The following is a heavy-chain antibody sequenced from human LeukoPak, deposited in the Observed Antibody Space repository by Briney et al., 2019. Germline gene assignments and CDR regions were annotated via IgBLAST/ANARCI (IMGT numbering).Heavy chain of an antibody. V-gene: IGHV1-58*01. D-gene: IGHD2-15*01. CDR2: IVVGSGNT. Sequence: GASVKVSCKASGFTFTSSAVQWVRQARGQRLEWIGWIVVGSGNTNYAQKFQERVTITRDMSTSTAYMELSSLRSEDTAVYYCAAFPAGGYCSGGSCRRWFDPWGQGTLGTVSS. J-gene: IGHJ5*02. CDR1: GFTFTSSA. CDR3: AAFPAGGYCSGGSCRRWFDP.